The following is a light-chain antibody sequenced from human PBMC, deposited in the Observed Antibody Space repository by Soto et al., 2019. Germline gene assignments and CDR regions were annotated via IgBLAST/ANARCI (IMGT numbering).Light chain of an antibody. CDR3: STSAASYSCRV. Sequence: QSALAQPGSVSGSPGQSITLSCAGTSSDVGGYYFVSWYQQYPGKAPQLIIFDVSERTSGVPARFSGSKSGNTASLTISGLLDEEEADYYCSTSAASYSCRVFGGGTKLTVL. J-gene: IGLJ3*02. CDR2: DVS. CDR1: SSDVGGYYF. V-gene: IGLV2-11*01.